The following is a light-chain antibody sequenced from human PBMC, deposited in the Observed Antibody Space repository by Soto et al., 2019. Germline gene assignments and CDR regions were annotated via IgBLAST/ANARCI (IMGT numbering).Light chain of an antibody. J-gene: IGLJ1*01. CDR2: DVS. Sequence: QSALTQPASVSGSPGQSITISCTGTSSDVGGNKYVSWYQHYPGKATKLMICDVSNRPSGVSNSFSGSKSGNTAYLTISGLQAEDEADYYCSAFTGTTYVFGTGTKVTVL. V-gene: IGLV2-14*03. CDR1: SSDVGGNKY. CDR3: SAFTGTTYV.